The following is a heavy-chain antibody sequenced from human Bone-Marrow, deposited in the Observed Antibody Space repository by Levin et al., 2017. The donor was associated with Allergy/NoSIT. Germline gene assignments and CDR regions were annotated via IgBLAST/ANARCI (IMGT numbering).Heavy chain of an antibody. Sequence: GESLKISCAASGFNFGGYWMTWVRQTPEKGLEWVANIKPDGSEKKYVDSVKGRFTISRDNAENSLFLDMDNLKAEDTAVYYCARFDVWSQGTTVAVSS. CDR3: ARFDV. V-gene: IGHV3-7*01. CDR1: GFNFGGYW. J-gene: IGHJ6*02. CDR2: IKPDGSEK.